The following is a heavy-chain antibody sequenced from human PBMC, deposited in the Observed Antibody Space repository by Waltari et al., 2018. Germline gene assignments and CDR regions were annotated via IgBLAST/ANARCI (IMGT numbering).Heavy chain of an antibody. Sequence: EVQLVESGGGLVQPGRSLRLSCAVSGFNFDDYAMHWVRQAPGKGLGWVSGISWNSDNIGYADSWKGRFTISRDNAKNSLYLQMNSLRPEDTALYYCAKGHSGSYGLKDWGQGTLVTVSS. D-gene: IGHD1-26*01. J-gene: IGHJ4*02. CDR3: AKGHSGSYGLKD. CDR1: GFNFDDYA. CDR2: ISWNSDNI. V-gene: IGHV3-9*01.